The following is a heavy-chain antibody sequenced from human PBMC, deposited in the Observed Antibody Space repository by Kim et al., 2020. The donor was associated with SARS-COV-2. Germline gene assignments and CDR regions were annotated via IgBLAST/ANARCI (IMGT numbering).Heavy chain of an antibody. J-gene: IGHJ6*02. CDR1: GYTFTSYY. D-gene: IGHD3-10*01. Sequence: ASVKVSCKASGYTFTSYYMHWVRQAPGQGLEWMGIINPSGGSTSYAQKFQGRVTMTRDTSTSTVYMELSSLRSEDTAVYYCARQETGYYGSGNYGMDVWGQGTTVTVSS. CDR2: INPSGGST. CDR3: ARQETGYYGSGNYGMDV. V-gene: IGHV1-46*01.